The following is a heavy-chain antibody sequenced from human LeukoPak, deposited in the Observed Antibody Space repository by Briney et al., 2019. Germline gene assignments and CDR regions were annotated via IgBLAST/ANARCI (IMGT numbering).Heavy chain of an antibody. Sequence: SQTLSRTCTVSGDSMSSGDHFWSWIRQPPGKGLEWIGYIYYSGSTNYNPSLKSRLTISIDTSKNQISLKLSSATAADTAVYHCARDLNSGSGSYYSYWGQGTLVTVSS. CDR3: ARDLNSGSGSYYSY. J-gene: IGHJ4*02. CDR1: GDSMSSGDHF. CDR2: IYYSGST. V-gene: IGHV4-30-4*01. D-gene: IGHD3-10*01.